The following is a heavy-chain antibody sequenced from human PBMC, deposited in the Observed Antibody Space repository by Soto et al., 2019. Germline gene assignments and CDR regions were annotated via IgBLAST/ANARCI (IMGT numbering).Heavy chain of an antibody. Sequence: SETLSLTCTVSGGSISSSSYYWGWIRQQPGKGLEWIGSIYYSGSNYYNPSLKSRVTISVDTSKNQFSLTVGSVSAADTAVYYCASMIMLEYWGQGTLVTVSP. CDR1: GGSISSSSYY. CDR2: IYYSGSN. V-gene: IGHV4-39*01. D-gene: IGHD3-16*01. CDR3: ASMIMLEY. J-gene: IGHJ4*02.